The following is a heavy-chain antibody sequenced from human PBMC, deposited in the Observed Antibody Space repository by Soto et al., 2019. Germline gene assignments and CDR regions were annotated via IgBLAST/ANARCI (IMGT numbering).Heavy chain of an antibody. V-gene: IGHV3-30-3*01. CDR3: ARDREVVVIASDYYYYGMDV. D-gene: IGHD3-22*01. CDR2: ISYDGSNK. Sequence: GGSLRLSCAASGFTFSSYAMHWVRQAPGKGLEWVAVISYDGSNKYYADSVKGRFTISRDNSKNTLYLQMNSLRAEDTAVYYCARDREVVVIASDYYYYGMDVWGQGTTVTVSS. J-gene: IGHJ6*02. CDR1: GFTFSSYA.